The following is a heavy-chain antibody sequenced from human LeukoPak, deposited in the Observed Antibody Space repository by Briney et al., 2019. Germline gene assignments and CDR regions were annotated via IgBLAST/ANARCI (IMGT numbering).Heavy chain of an antibody. D-gene: IGHD1-26*01. V-gene: IGHV3-23*01. CDR3: AKETWELRNGTWFDP. J-gene: IGHJ5*02. CDR2: ISGSGGST. Sequence: GGSLRLSCAASGFTFSSYAMSWVRQAPGKGLEWVSAISGSGGSTYYADSVKGRFTISRDNSKNTLYLQMNNLRAEDTAVYYCAKETWELRNGTWFDPWGQGTLVTVSS. CDR1: GFTFSSYA.